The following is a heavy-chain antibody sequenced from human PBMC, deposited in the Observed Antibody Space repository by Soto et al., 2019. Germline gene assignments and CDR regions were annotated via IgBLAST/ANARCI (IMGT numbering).Heavy chain of an antibody. V-gene: IGHV4-30-2*01. J-gene: IGHJ4*02. Sequence: PSETLSLTCSVSVGSISSGGYSWSWIRQPPGKGLEWIGYIYHSGSTYYNPSLKSRVTISVDRSKNQFSLKLSSVTAADTAVYYCSRGIDDSSGYYYYFFDYWGQEKLFTGS. CDR1: VGSISSGGYS. CDR3: SRGIDDSSGYYYYFFDY. D-gene: IGHD3-22*01. CDR2: IYHSGST.